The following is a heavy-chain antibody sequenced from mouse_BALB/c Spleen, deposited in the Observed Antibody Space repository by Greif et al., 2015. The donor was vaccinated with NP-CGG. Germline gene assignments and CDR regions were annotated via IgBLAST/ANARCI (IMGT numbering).Heavy chain of an antibody. J-gene: IGHJ3*01. V-gene: IGHV1S22*01. CDR3: TINWDWFAY. CDR2: IYPGSGGT. CDR1: GYTFTSYW. Sequence: LQQSGSELVRPGASVKLSCKASGYTFTSYWMHWVKQRPGQGLEWIGNIYPGSGGTNYDEKFKSKATLTVDTSSSTAYMRLSSLTSEDSAVYYCTINWDWFAYWGQGTLVTVSA. D-gene: IGHD4-1*02.